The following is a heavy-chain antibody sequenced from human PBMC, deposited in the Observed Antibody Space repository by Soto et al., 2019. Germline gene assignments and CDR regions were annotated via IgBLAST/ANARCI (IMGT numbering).Heavy chain of an antibody. CDR1: GYRFSSSW. J-gene: IGHJ4*02. V-gene: IGHV5-51*01. Sequence: GESLKISCKASGYRFSSSWIGWVRQMPGKGLEWMGIIYPGDSDTRYRPSFQGQVTISADKSSSTAYLQWNSLQASDTAMYYCARLPGIVAPGTVFLDNWGQGTMVTVSS. D-gene: IGHD1-1*01. CDR3: ARLPGIVAPGTVFLDN. CDR2: IYPGDSDT.